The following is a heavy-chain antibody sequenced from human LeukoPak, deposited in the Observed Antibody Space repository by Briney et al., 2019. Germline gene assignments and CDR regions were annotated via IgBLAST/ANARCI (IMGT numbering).Heavy chain of an antibody. CDR1: GGSISSYY. Sequence: PSETRSLTCTVSGGSISSYYWSWIRQPPGKGLEWIGYIYYSGSTNYNPSLKSRVTISVDTSKNQFSLKLSSVTAADTAVYYCARHAPSDTSGWYYFDYWGQGTLVTVSS. J-gene: IGHJ4*02. V-gene: IGHV4-59*08. D-gene: IGHD6-19*01. CDR2: IYYSGST. CDR3: ARHAPSDTSGWYYFDY.